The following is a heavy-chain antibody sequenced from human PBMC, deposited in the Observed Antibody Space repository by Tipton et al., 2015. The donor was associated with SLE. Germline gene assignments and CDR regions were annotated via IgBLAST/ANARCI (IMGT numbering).Heavy chain of an antibody. J-gene: IGHJ6*02. CDR2: VHFSGST. D-gene: IGHD3-16*01. CDR3: AKEGGSANSWPPYYAMDV. Sequence: TLSLTCTVSGGSISGHYWSWIRQSSGRGLEWLGFVHFSGSTNYNPSLKSRVAMSVDTSKNQFSLNLSSVTAADTAVYYCAKEGGSANSWPPYYAMDVWGQGTPVPVSS. V-gene: IGHV4-59*11. CDR1: GGSISGHY.